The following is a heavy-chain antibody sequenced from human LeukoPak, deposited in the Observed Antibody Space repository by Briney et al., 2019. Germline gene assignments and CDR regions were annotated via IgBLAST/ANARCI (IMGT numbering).Heavy chain of an antibody. CDR3: ARGGRTTGTSPPAY. J-gene: IGHJ4*02. Sequence: ASVKVSCKASGYTFTSYDINWVRQATGQGLEWMGWMNPNSGNTGYAQKFQGRVTMTRNTSISTAYMELSSLRSEDTAVYYCARGGRTTGTSPPAYWGQGTLVTVSS. D-gene: IGHD1-1*01. CDR2: MNPNSGNT. V-gene: IGHV1-8*01. CDR1: GYTFTSYD.